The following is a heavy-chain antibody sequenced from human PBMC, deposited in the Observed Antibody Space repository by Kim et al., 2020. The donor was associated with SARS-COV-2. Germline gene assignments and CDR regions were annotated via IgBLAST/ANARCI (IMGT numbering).Heavy chain of an antibody. D-gene: IGHD7-27*01. V-gene: IGHV3-30*03. CDR2: ISYEGSKR. CDR1: GFTFTNYG. CDR3: ARRRRVSLFTGDDAFDV. Sequence: GGSLRLSCSASGFTFTNYGFHWVRQAPGKGLEWVTAISYEGSKRYYAESVKGRFAISTDSSRNTVYLVMNSLRAEDTAVYYCARRRRVSLFTGDDAFDV. J-gene: IGHJ3*01.